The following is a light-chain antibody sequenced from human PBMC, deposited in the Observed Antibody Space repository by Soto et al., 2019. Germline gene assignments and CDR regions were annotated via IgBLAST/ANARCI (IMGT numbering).Light chain of an antibody. CDR1: QSISSW. CDR2: KAS. V-gene: IGKV1-5*03. J-gene: IGKJ5*01. CDR3: QQYNSYPT. Sequence: DIQMTQSPSTLSASVGDRVTITCRASQSISSWLAWYQQKPGKAPNLLIYKASSLESGVPSRFSGSGSGTEFTLTISSLQPGDFATYYCQQYNSYPTFGQGTRLEIK.